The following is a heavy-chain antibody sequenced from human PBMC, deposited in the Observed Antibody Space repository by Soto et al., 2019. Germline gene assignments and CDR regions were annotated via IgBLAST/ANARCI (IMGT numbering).Heavy chain of an antibody. CDR2: INPNNGNT. V-gene: IGHV1-8*01. CDR3: ARTSSATRGGFDP. Sequence: ASVKVSCKASGYTFTSYDINWVRQATGQGLEWMGWINPNNGNTGYAQKFQGRVTMTRDTSINTAYMELSSLRSEDTAVYFCARTSSATRGGFDPWGKGTLVTVSS. J-gene: IGHJ5*02. D-gene: IGHD3-10*01. CDR1: GYTFTSYD.